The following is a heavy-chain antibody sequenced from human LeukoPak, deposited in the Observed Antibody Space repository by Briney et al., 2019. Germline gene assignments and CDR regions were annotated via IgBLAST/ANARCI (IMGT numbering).Heavy chain of an antibody. V-gene: IGHV1-69*13. CDR3: ARVSDYYDRSVYFMILDY. J-gene: IGHJ4*02. CDR1: GFTFSGYA. Sequence: SVKVSCKASGFTFSGYAIGWVRQAPGQGLEWMGGIIPIFGTANYAQKFQGRVTITADESTSTAYMELSSLRSEDTAVYYCARVSDYYDRSVYFMILDYWGQGTLVTVSS. D-gene: IGHD3-22*01. CDR2: IIPIFGTA.